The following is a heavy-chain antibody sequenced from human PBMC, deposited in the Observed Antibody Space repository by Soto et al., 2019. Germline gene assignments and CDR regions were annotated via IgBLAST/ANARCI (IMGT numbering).Heavy chain of an antibody. J-gene: IGHJ4*02. CDR1: GYTFTSYA. Sequence: QVQLVQSGAEVKKPGASVKVSCKASGYTFTSYAMHWVRQAPGQRLEWMGWINAGNGNTKYSQKFQGRVTITRDTTASTAYMELSSVRSVDTSVYHCASRIPLWIIDYWGQGTLATVSS. D-gene: IGHD5-18*01. CDR2: INAGNGNT. V-gene: IGHV1-3*01. CDR3: ASRIPLWIIDY.